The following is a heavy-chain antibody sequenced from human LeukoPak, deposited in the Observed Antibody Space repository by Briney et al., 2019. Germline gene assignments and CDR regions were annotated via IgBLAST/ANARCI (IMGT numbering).Heavy chain of an antibody. Sequence: ASVKVSCKASGYTFTSYYMHWVRQAPGQGLEWMGIINPSGGSTSYAQKFQGRVTMTRDTSTSTVYMELSSLRSEDTAVYYCARDPPCLWSGYAEGCNYYGMDVWGQGTTVTVSS. D-gene: IGHD3-3*01. V-gene: IGHV1-46*01. J-gene: IGHJ6*02. CDR2: INPSGGST. CDR3: ARDPPCLWSGYAEGCNYYGMDV. CDR1: GYTFTSYY.